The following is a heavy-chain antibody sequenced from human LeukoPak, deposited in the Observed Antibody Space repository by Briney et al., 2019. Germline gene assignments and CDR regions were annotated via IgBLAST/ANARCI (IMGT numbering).Heavy chain of an antibody. J-gene: IGHJ6*03. CDR3: ARHGSAGHYYYMDV. CDR2: IFQSGST. Sequence: SETLSLTCAVYGGSFSGYYWSWIRQPPGKGLEWIGNIFQSGSTFYNPSLKSRVTISVDTSKNQFTLKLSSVTAADTAVYYCARHGSAGHYYYMDVWGKGTTVTVSS. V-gene: IGHV4-34*12. CDR1: GGSFSGYY. D-gene: IGHD5-24*01.